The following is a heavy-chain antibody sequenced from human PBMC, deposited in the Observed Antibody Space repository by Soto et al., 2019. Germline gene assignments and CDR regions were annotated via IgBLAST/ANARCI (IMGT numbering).Heavy chain of an antibody. V-gene: IGHV4-31*03. D-gene: IGHD3-22*01. J-gene: IGHJ4*02. Sequence: SETLSLTCTVSGGSISSGGYYWSWIRQHPGKGLEWIGYIYYSGSTYYNPSLKSRVTISVDTSKNQFSLKLSSVTAADTAVYYCARSRSYYYDSSGGRPFDYWGQGTLVTVS. CDR3: ARSRSYYYDSSGGRPFDY. CDR1: GGSISSGGYY. CDR2: IYYSGST.